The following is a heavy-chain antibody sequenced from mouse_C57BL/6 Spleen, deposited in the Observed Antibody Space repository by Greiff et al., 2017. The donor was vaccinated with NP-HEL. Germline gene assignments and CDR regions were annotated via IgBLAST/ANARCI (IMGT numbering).Heavy chain of an antibody. CDR1: GFTFSDYY. V-gene: IGHV5-16*01. Sequence: EVQLVESEGGLVQPGSSMKLSCTASGFTFSDYYMAWVRQVPEKGLEWVANINYDGSSTYYLDSLKSRFIISRDNAKNILYLQMSSLKSEDTATYYCARNDFYGNHWYFDVWGTGTTVTVSS. D-gene: IGHD2-1*01. J-gene: IGHJ1*03. CDR2: INYDGSST. CDR3: ARNDFYGNHWYFDV.